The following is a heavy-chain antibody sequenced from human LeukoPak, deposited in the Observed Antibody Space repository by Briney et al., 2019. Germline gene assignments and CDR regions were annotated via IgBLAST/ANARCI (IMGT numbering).Heavy chain of an antibody. D-gene: IGHD2-8*01. CDR3: ARRYCTDGVCYLVS. V-gene: IGHV4-59*12. J-gene: IGHJ5*02. Sequence: SETPSLTCTVSGGSISSYYWSWIRQPPGKGLEWIGYIYFTGSTNYNPSLKSRVTVSVDTSNNQFSLKLSSVTAADTAVYYCARRYCTDGVCYLVSWGQGTLVTVSS. CDR2: IYFTGST. CDR1: GGSISSYY.